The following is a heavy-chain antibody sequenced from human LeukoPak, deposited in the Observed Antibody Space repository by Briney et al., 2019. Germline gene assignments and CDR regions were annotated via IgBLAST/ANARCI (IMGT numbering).Heavy chain of an antibody. CDR3: ARHQRVTIFGVDYRPD. CDR2: IYYSGST. Sequence: SETLSPTCTVSGGSISSSSYYWGWIRQPPGKGLEWIGTIYYSGSTYYNPSLKSRVTISVDTSKNQFSLKLSSVTAADTAVYYCARHQRVTIFGVDYRPDWGQGTLVTVSS. V-gene: IGHV4-39*01. J-gene: IGHJ4*02. D-gene: IGHD3-3*01. CDR1: GGSISSSSYY.